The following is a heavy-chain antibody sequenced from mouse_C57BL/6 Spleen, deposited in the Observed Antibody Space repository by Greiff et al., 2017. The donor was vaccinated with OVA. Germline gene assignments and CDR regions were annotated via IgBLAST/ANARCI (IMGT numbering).Heavy chain of an antibody. J-gene: IGHJ2*01. V-gene: IGHV1-50*01. D-gene: IGHD1-1*01. Sequence: QVQLKQPGAELVKPGASVKLSCKASGYTFTSYWMQWVKQRPGQGLEWIGEIDPSDSYTNYNQKFKGKATLTVDTSSSTAYMQLSSLTSEDSAVYYCASQLRDYFDYWGQGTTLTVSS. CDR2: IDPSDSYT. CDR3: ASQLRDYFDY. CDR1: GYTFTSYW.